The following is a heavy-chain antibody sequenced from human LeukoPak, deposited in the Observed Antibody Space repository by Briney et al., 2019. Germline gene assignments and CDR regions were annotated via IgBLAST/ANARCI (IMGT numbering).Heavy chain of an antibody. CDR1: GGSISSSSYY. V-gene: IGHV4-39*07. D-gene: IGHD3-22*01. J-gene: IGHJ4*02. CDR3: ARDGNTYYYDSSGYSSYYFDY. Sequence: SETLSLTCTVSGGSISSSSYYWGWIRQPPGKGLEWIGSIYYSGSTYYNPSLKSRVTISVDTSKNQFSLKLSSVTAADTAVYYCARDGNTYYYDSSGYSSYYFDYWGQGTLVTVSS. CDR2: IYYSGST.